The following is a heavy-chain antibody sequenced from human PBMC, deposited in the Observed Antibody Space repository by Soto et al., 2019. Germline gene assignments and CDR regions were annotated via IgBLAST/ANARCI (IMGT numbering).Heavy chain of an antibody. CDR1: GFTFSSYG. CDR3: AKDEVQQWLGGYLDY. V-gene: IGHV3-30*18. CDR2: ISYDGSNK. J-gene: IGHJ4*02. D-gene: IGHD6-19*01. Sequence: GGSLRLSCAASGFTFSSYGMHWVRQAPGKGLEWVAVISYDGSNKYYADSVKGRFTISRDNSKNTLYLQMNSLRAEDTAVYYCAKDEVQQWLGGYLDYWGQGTLVTVSS.